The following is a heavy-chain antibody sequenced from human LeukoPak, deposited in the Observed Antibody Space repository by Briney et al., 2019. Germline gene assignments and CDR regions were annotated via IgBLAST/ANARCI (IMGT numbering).Heavy chain of an antibody. CDR1: GFKFSSYD. V-gene: IGHV3-13*01. J-gene: IGHJ3*02. CDR3: ARGLLSCSGGSCYSDDVFDI. D-gene: IGHD2-15*01. Sequence: PGGSLRLSCAASGFKFSSYDMHWVRQITAKGLEWISTIGAAGDTYYPGSVKGRFTISRENAKNSLYLQMHSLRAGDTAVYYCARGLLSCSGGSCYSDDVFDIWGQGTMVTISS. CDR2: IGAAGDT.